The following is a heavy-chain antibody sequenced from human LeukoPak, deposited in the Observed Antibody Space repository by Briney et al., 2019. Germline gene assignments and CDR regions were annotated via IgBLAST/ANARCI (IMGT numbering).Heavy chain of an antibody. D-gene: IGHD4-17*01. V-gene: IGHV3-23*01. J-gene: IGHJ4*02. CDR3: ARDRYGDYAFDS. CDR1: GFKFNDYV. Sequence: PGGSLRLSCAASGFKFNDYVMTWVRQAPGKGLEWVSSIGGPGYGTYYVDPVKGRFTISRDNSQNMVYLQMNILRVEDTAIYFCARDRYGDYAFDSWGQGTLVTVSS. CDR2: IGGPGYGT.